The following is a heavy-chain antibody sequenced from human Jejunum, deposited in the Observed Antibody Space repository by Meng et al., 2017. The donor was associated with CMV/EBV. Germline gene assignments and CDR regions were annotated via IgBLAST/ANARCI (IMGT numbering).Heavy chain of an antibody. V-gene: IGHV1-2*02. CDR3: AKDGGSYLDYYFDY. D-gene: IGHD1-26*01. CDR1: EYTFTDYY. CDR2: INPKTGDT. J-gene: IGHJ4*02. Sequence: SEYTFTDYYVLWVRQAPGQGLEWMGWINPKTGDTNYAQKFQGRVIMTRDMSINTVHMELTRLRSDDTAVYYCAKDGGSYLDYYFDYWGQGTLVTVSS.